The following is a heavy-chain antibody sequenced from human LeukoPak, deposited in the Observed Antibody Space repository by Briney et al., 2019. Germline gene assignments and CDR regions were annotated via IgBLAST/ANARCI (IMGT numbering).Heavy chain of an antibody. V-gene: IGHV4-59*01. CDR3: ARGRYYYDSAFDY. Sequence: SETLSLTCTVSGGSISSYYWSWIRQPPGKGLEWIGYIYYSGSTNYHPSLKSRVTISVDTSKNQFSLKLSSVTAADTAVYYCARGRYYYDSAFDYWGQGSLVTVSS. J-gene: IGHJ4*02. D-gene: IGHD3-22*01. CDR2: IYYSGST. CDR1: GGSISSYY.